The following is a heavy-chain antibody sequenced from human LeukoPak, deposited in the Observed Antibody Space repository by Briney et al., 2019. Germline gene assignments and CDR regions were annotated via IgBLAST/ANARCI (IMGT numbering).Heavy chain of an antibody. CDR1: GGSINNYY. D-gene: IGHD2-2*01. J-gene: IGHJ3*02. CDR3: ARGYCRGTSCNRYTFDM. Sequence: PSETLSLTCTVSGGSINNYYWSWIRQPPGKGLEWIGYIYYSGSTNYNPSLKSRVTISVDTSKNQFSLKLSSVTAADTAVYYCARGYCRGTSCNRYTFDMWGQGTMVTVSS. V-gene: IGHV4-59*01. CDR2: IYYSGST.